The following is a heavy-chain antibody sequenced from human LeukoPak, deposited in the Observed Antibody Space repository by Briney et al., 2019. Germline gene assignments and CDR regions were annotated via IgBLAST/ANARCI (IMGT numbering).Heavy chain of an antibody. CDR3: AKDISDISGPFAY. J-gene: IGHJ4*02. Sequence: PGGSLRPSCAASGFTLDNYAMHWVRQAPGKGLEWVSGISWNSGSIGYGGSVKGRFTISRDNAKNSLYLQMNSLRAADTALYYCAKDISDISGPFAYWGQGTLVTVSS. CDR2: ISWNSGSI. CDR1: GFTLDNYA. V-gene: IGHV3-9*01. D-gene: IGHD3-22*01.